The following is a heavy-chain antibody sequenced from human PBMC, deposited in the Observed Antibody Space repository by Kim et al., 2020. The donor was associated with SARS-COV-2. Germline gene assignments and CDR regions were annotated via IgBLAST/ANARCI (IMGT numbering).Heavy chain of an antibody. Sequence: SVKVSCKASGGTFSSYAISWVRQAPGQGLEWMGGIIPIFGTANYAQKFQGRVTITADESTSTAYMELSSLRSEDTAVYYCARTYDSSGYYSSGWFDPWGQGTLVPVSS. J-gene: IGHJ5*02. V-gene: IGHV1-69*13. CDR3: ARTYDSSGYYSSGWFDP. CDR1: GGTFSSYA. D-gene: IGHD3-22*01. CDR2: IIPIFGTA.